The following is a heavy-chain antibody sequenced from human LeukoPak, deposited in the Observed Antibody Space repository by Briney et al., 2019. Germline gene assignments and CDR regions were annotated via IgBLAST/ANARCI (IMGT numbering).Heavy chain of an antibody. J-gene: IGHJ4*02. D-gene: IGHD5-18*01. Sequence: ASVKVSCKASGYTFTSYGISWVRQAPGQGLEWMGWSPYNSNTNYAQKLQGRVTMTTDTSTSTAYMELRSLRSDDTAVYYCARHLSGVTGYTYGRGIDYWGQGTLVTVSS. CDR3: ARHLSGVTGYTYGRGIDY. CDR1: GYTFTSYG. CDR2: SPYNSNT. V-gene: IGHV1-18*01.